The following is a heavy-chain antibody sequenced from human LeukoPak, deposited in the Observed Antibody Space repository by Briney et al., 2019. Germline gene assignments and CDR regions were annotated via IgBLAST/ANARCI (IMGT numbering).Heavy chain of an antibody. J-gene: IGHJ4*02. CDR3: AHYYDSRGYYLGY. CDR2: MLYSGST. CDR1: GGSISSYY. D-gene: IGHD3-22*01. V-gene: IGHV4-39*01. Sequence: TSETLSLTCTVSGGSISSYYWGWIRQPPGKGLEWIGSMLYSGSTYYKPSLKSRVTMSVDTSKNQFSLKLSSVTAADTAVYYCAHYYDSRGYYLGYWGQGTLVTVSS.